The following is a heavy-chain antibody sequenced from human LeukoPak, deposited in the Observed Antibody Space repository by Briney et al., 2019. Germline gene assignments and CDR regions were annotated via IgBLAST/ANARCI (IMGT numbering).Heavy chain of an antibody. CDR1: GFTFSSYA. CDR3: ARVRAAAGPPDY. V-gene: IGHV3-30*04. J-gene: IGHJ4*02. Sequence: GGSLRLSCAASGFTFSSYAMHWVRQAPGKGLEWVAVISYDGSNKYYADSVKGRFTISRDNSKNTLYLQMNSLRAEDTAVYYCARVRAAAGPPDYWGQGTLVTVSS. D-gene: IGHD6-13*01. CDR2: ISYDGSNK.